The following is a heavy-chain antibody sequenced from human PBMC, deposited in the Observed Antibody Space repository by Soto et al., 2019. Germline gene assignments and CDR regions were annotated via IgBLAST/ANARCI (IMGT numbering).Heavy chain of an antibody. V-gene: IGHV4-59*11. Sequence: ETLSLTCTVSGGSISPHYWSWIRQTPGKGLEWIGYIYYTGHANYNPSLKSRISFSVDTSRNQFSLMLSSVTAADTAVYYCARYYCTTDTCYYFDYWGRGTLVTVSS. J-gene: IGHJ4*02. CDR3: ARYYCTTDTCYYFDY. CDR2: IYYTGHA. CDR1: GGSISPHY. D-gene: IGHD2-8*01.